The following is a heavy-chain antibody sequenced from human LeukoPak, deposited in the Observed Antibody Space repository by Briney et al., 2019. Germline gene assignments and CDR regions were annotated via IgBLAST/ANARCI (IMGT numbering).Heavy chain of an antibody. V-gene: IGHV4-59*11. Sequence: PSETLSLTCTVSGGSLSSHYWSWIRQPPGKGLEWIGYIYYSGSTNYNPPLKSRVTISVDTSKNQFSLKLSSVTAADTAVYYCARVADSSSVTHYYYYYMDVWGKGTTVTVSS. D-gene: IGHD6-6*01. CDR2: IYYSGST. CDR1: GGSLSSHY. J-gene: IGHJ6*03. CDR3: ARVADSSSVTHYYYYYMDV.